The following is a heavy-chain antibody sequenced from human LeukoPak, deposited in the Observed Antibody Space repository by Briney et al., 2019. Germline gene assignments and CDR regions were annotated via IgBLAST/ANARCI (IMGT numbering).Heavy chain of an antibody. J-gene: IGHJ4*02. V-gene: IGHV3-48*01. D-gene: IGHD2-21*01. CDR1: GFTFSSYD. Sequence: GGSLRLSCAASGFTFSSYDMNWVRQAPGKGLEWVSYISSSGSTIYYADSVKGRVTISRDNAKNSLYLQMNSLKAEDTAMYYCARLPGGVVIDAGLYWGQGTLVTVSS. CDR3: ARLPGGVVIDAGLY. CDR2: ISSSGSTI.